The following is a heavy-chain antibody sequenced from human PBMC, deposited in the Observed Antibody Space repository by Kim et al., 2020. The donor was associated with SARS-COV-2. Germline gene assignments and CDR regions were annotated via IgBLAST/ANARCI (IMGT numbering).Heavy chain of an antibody. V-gene: IGHV3-7*03. CDR3: VRGFSKDLTTYYDILTGY. J-gene: IGHJ4*02. CDR1: GFTFSSSW. Sequence: GGSLRLSCAASGFTFSSSWMHWVCQAPEKGLEWVADIKCDGSEKYYVDSVKGRLTISRDNAKNSLYLQVNSLRAEDMTVYYCVRGFSKDLTTYYDILTGYWGQGTLVTVSS. D-gene: IGHD3-9*01. CDR2: IKCDGSEK.